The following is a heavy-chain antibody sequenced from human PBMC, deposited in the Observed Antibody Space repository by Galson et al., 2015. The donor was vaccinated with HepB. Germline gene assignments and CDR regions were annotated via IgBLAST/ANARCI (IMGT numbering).Heavy chain of an antibody. J-gene: IGHJ4*01. CDR3: ARGGSISGVTFQNFYFDY. CDR1: GYTLTGYY. V-gene: IGHV1-2*04. D-gene: IGHD3-3*01. CDR2: INPKSGTT. Sequence: SVKVSCKASGYTLTGYYIHWVRQAPGQGLEWMGWINPKSGTTKYARKFQDWVTMTWDMSISTAYLELSNLTSDVTAVYYCARGGSISGVTFQNFYFDYWGHGTLVTVSS.